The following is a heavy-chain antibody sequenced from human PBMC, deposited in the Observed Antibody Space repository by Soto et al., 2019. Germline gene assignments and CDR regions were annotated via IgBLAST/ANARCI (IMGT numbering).Heavy chain of an antibody. D-gene: IGHD3-3*01. J-gene: IGHJ6*03. CDR3: ARTTIFGVVIPPPFGYYYMDV. CDR1: GYTFTSYA. V-gene: IGHV1-3*01. Sequence: ASVKVSCKASGYTFTSYAMHWVRQAPGQRLEWMGWINAGNGNTKYSQKFQGRVTITRDTSASTAYMELSSLRSEDTAVYYCARTTIFGVVIPPPFGYYYMDVWGKGTTVTVSS. CDR2: INAGNGNT.